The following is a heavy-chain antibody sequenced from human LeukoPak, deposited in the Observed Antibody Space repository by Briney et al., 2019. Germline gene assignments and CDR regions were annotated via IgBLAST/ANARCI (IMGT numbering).Heavy chain of an antibody. V-gene: IGHV1-2*06. Sequence: ASVKVSCKASGYTFTGYYMHWVRQAPGQGLEWMGRINPNSGGTNYAQKFQGRVTMTRDTSISTAYMELSRLRSDDTAVYYCARFYITSDSRGYDTDIDYWGQGTLVTVSS. CDR2: INPNSGGT. CDR3: ARFYITSDSRGYDTDIDY. D-gene: IGHD3-22*01. J-gene: IGHJ4*02. CDR1: GYTFTGYY.